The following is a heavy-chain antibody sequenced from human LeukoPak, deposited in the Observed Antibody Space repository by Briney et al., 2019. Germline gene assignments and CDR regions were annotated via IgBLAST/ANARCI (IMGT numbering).Heavy chain of an antibody. J-gene: IGHJ4*02. D-gene: IGHD5-18*01. CDR1: GFTFSSYG. Sequence: QPGGSLRLSCAASGFTFSSYGMSWVRQAPGKGLEWVSAISGSGGSTYYADSVKGRFTISRDNSKSILSLQMNSLRAEDTAIYYCATYRQVLLPFESWGQGTLVTVSS. CDR3: ATYRQVLLPFES. V-gene: IGHV3-23*01. CDR2: ISGSGGST.